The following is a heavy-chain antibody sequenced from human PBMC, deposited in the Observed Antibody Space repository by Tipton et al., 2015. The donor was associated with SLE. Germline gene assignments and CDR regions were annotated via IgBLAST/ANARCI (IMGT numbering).Heavy chain of an antibody. J-gene: IGHJ4*02. CDR2: IYYSGST. CDR1: GGSISSSSYY. V-gene: IGHV4-39*07. D-gene: IGHD1-26*01. Sequence: TLSLTCTVSGGSISSSSYYWGWIRQPPGKGLEWIGSIYYSGSTYYNPSLKSRVTISVDTPKNQFSLKLSSVTAADTAVYYCARDRETAWELAHFDYWGQGTLATVSS. CDR3: ARDRETAWELAHFDY.